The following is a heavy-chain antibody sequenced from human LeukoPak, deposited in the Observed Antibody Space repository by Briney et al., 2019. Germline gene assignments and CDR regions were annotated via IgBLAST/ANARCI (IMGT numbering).Heavy chain of an antibody. Sequence: SETLSLTCAVYGGSFSGYYWSWIRQPPGKGLEWIGEINHSGSTNYNPSLKSRVTISVDTSKNQFSLKLSSVTAADTAVYYCATESYYDFWSGYPLYGMDVWGQGTTVTVSS. J-gene: IGHJ6*02. D-gene: IGHD3-3*01. CDR2: INHSGST. V-gene: IGHV4-34*01. CDR1: GGSFSGYY. CDR3: ATESYYDFWSGYPLYGMDV.